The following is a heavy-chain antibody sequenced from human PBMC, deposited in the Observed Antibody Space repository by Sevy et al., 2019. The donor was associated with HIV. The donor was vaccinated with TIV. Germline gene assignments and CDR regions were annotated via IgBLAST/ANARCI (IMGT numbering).Heavy chain of an antibody. D-gene: IGHD2-2*03. J-gene: IGHJ2*01. CDR1: GFTFSSYS. V-gene: IGHV3-21*01. Sequence: GGSLRPSCAASGFTFSSYSMNWVRQAPGKGLEWVSSISSSSSYIYYADSVKGRFTISRDNAKNSLYLQMNSLRAEDTAVYYCARMYGYCSSTSCLNYWYFDLWGRGTLVTVSS. CDR2: ISSSSSYI. CDR3: ARMYGYCSSTSCLNYWYFDL.